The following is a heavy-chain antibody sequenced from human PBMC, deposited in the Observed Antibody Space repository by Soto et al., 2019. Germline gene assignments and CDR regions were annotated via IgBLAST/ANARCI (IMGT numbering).Heavy chain of an antibody. V-gene: IGHV3-30*18. Sequence: QVQLVESGGGVVYPGRSLRLSCTASGFSFSSYGVHWVRQAPGKGLERVAVISYHGVNKYYADSVNGRFTISRDNSKNMVFLQMNSLRVEDTAVYYCGKYSDYGDHRDWFGPWGQGTLVTVSS. CDR1: GFSFSSYG. CDR3: GKYSDYGDHRDWFGP. CDR2: ISYHGVNK. D-gene: IGHD4-17*01. J-gene: IGHJ5*02.